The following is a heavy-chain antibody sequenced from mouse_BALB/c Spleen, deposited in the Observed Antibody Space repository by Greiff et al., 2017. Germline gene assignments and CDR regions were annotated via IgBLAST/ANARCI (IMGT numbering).Heavy chain of an antibody. Sequence: EVKVVESGGGLVKPGGSLKLSCAASGFTFSSYAMSWVRQSPEKRLEWVAEISSGGSYTYYPDTVTGRFTISRDNAKNTLYLEMSSLRSEDTAMYYCARGGGYAMDYWGQGTSVTVSS. CDR3: ARGGGYAMDY. CDR1: GFTFSSYA. J-gene: IGHJ4*01. CDR2: ISSGGSYT. V-gene: IGHV5-9-4*01.